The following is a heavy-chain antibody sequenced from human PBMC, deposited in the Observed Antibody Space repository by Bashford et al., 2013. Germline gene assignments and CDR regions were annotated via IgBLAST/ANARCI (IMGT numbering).Heavy chain of an antibody. Sequence: VASVKVSCKASGYSFNGYYIHWVRQAPGQGLEWMGWINPKSGGTKIAQKFQGRVTMTSDTSTSTVFMELNSLKFDDTAMYYCARDYVPMLNAIYPSGGMDVWGQGTTVTVSS. CDR1: GYSFNGYY. V-gene: IGHV1-2*02. J-gene: IGHJ6*02. D-gene: IGHD2-8*01. CDR3: ARDYVPMLNAIYPSGGMDV. CDR2: INPKSGGT.